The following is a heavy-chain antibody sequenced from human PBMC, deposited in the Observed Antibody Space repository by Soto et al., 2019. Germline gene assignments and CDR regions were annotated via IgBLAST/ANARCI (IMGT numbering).Heavy chain of an antibody. Sequence: ASETLSLTCTVSGGSISSGDYYWSWIRQPPGKGLEWIGYIYYSGSTYYNPSLKSRLTISVDTSKNQFTLKLISVTAADTAVYYCAVVDSTGNWFDPWGEGALVTVS. CDR3: AVVDSTGNWFDP. D-gene: IGHD6-25*01. CDR1: GGSISSGDYY. V-gene: IGHV4-30-4*01. CDR2: IYYSGST. J-gene: IGHJ5*02.